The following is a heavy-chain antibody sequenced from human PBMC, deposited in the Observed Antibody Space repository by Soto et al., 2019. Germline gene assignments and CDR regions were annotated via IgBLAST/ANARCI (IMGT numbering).Heavy chain of an antibody. J-gene: IGHJ6*02. V-gene: IGHV3-23*01. Sequence: GGSLRLSCAASGFTFSSYAMSWVRQAPGKGLEWVSAISGSGGSTYYADSVKGRFTISRDNSKNTLYLQMNSLRAEDTAVYYCAKDGVGDIAAAGSYYYGMDVWGQGTTVTVSS. CDR2: ISGSGGST. D-gene: IGHD6-13*01. CDR1: GFTFSSYA. CDR3: AKDGVGDIAAAGSYYYGMDV.